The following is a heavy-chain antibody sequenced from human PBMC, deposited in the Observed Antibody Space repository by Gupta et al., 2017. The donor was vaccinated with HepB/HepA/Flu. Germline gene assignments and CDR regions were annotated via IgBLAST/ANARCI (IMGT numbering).Heavy chain of an antibody. V-gene: IGHV3-15*01. CDR3: TTTGEVGAHDY. CDR2: IKSKTDGGTT. J-gene: IGHJ4*02. D-gene: IGHD1-26*01. Sequence: EVQLVESGGGLVKPGGSLRLSRAASGFTFSNAWMSWVRQAPGKGLEWVGSIKSKTDGGTTDYAAPVKGRFTISRDDSKNTLYLQMNSLKTEDTAVYYCTTTGEVGAHDYWGQGTLVTVSS. CDR1: GFTFSNAW.